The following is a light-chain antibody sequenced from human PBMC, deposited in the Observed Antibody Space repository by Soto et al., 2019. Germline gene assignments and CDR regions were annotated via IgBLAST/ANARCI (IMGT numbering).Light chain of an antibody. J-gene: IGKJ1*01. CDR2: WAS. CDR3: QQYYSTPRT. V-gene: IGKV4-1*01. Sequence: DIVLTQSPDSLAVSLGERATIHCKSSQTIFYTSSNKNYLAWYQQKPGQPPKLLIYWASTRESGVPDRFSGSGSGTDFTLTISSLQAEDVAVYYCQQYYSTPRTFGQGTKVDIK. CDR1: QTIFYTSSNKNY.